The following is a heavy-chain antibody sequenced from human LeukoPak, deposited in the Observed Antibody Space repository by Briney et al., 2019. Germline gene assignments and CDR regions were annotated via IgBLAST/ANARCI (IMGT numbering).Heavy chain of an antibody. J-gene: IGHJ4*02. Sequence: ASVKVSCKASGYTFTNYDINWVRQATGQGLEWMGWMNPNSGSTSYAQKFQGRVTMTRNTSITTAYMELRSLRSEDTAVYYCARRRGWPNYFDYWGQGTLVTVSS. CDR3: ARRRGWPNYFDY. CDR2: MNPNSGST. V-gene: IGHV1-8*01. CDR1: GYTFTNYD. D-gene: IGHD6-19*01.